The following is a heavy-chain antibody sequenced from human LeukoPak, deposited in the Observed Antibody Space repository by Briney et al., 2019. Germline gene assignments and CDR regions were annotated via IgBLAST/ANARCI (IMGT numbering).Heavy chain of an antibody. V-gene: IGHV5-51*01. CDR2: IYPGDSAT. Sequence: GESLKISCKGSGYTFTSYWVGWVRQMPGKGLEWMGIIYPGDSATRYSPSFQGQVTISADKSIGTAYLQWSSLKASDIAMYYCARAADYSLSWFDPWGQGTLVTVSS. CDR1: GYTFTSYW. J-gene: IGHJ5*02. CDR3: ARAADYSLSWFDP. D-gene: IGHD4/OR15-4a*01.